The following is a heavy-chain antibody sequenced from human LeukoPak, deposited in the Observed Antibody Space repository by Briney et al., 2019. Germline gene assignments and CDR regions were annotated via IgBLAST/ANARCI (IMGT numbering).Heavy chain of an antibody. CDR1: GFTFSSYA. J-gene: IGHJ4*02. V-gene: IGHV3-23*01. CDR2: ISGSGSST. Sequence: GGSLRLSCAASGFTFSSYAMSWVRQAPGKGLEWVSAISGSGSSTYYADSVKGRFTISRDNSKNTLYLQMNSLRAEDTAVYYCAKGIDFGVAPFDYWGQGTLVTVSS. CDR3: AKGIDFGVAPFDY. D-gene: IGHD3-3*01.